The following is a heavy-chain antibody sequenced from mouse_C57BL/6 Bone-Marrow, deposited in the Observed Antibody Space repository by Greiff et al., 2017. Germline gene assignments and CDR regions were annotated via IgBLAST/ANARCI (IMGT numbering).Heavy chain of an antibody. D-gene: IGHD1-1*01. CDR3: DYYGSSYFDY. CDR2: IYPRRGNT. CDR1: GYTFTSYG. Sequence: QVQLQQSGAELARPGASVKLSCKASGYTFTSYGISWVKQRTGQGLEWIGEIYPRRGNTYYNGKFKGKATLTADKSSSTAYMELRSLTSEDSAVYFCDYYGSSYFDYWGQGTTLTVSS. V-gene: IGHV1-81*01. J-gene: IGHJ2*01.